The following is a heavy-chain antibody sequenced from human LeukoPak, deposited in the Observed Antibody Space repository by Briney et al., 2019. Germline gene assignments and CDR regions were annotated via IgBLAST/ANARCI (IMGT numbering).Heavy chain of an antibody. CDR1: GFTSSFYW. Sequence: PGTSLRLSCADSGFTSSFYWMSWVRQAPGKGLEWLANIKEDGIEKHYLNSVKGRFTISRDSAKNSLYLQMSSLRVEDTAVYYCAISYGSGRSHYWGPGTLVAVSS. D-gene: IGHD3-10*01. J-gene: IGHJ4*02. CDR3: AISYGSGRSHY. CDR2: IKEDGIEK. V-gene: IGHV3-7*01.